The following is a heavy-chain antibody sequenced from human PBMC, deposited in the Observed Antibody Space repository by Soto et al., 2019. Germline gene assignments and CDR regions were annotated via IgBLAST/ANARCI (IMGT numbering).Heavy chain of an antibody. CDR1: GGSIISGGYS. V-gene: IGHV4-30-2*01. J-gene: IGHJ5*02. CDR2: IYHSGST. CDR3: ARASPPYCSSTSCPWDWFDP. D-gene: IGHD2-2*01. Sequence: SETLSLTCAVSGGSIISGGYSWSWIRQPPGKGLEWIGYIYHSGSTYYNPSLKSRVTISVDRSKNQFSLKLSSVTAADTAVYYCARASPPYCSSTSCPWDWFDPWGQGTLVTVSS.